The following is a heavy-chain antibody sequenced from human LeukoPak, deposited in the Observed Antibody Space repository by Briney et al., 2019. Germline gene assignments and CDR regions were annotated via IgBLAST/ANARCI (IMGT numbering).Heavy chain of an antibody. Sequence: KPSETLSLTCTVSGGSISSYYWSSIRQPPGKGLEWIGYIYYSGSTNYNPSLKSRVTISVDTSKNQFSLKLSSVTAADTAVYYCARAHSSGYFPFDYWGQGTLVTVSS. D-gene: IGHD3-22*01. V-gene: IGHV4-59*01. CDR3: ARAHSSGYFPFDY. CDR1: GGSISSYY. CDR2: IYYSGST. J-gene: IGHJ4*02.